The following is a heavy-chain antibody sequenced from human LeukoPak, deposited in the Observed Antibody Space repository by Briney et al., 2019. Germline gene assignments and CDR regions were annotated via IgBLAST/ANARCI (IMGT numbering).Heavy chain of an antibody. CDR3: ARGILPYYDFWSGYQRSYYFDY. D-gene: IGHD3-3*01. V-gene: IGHV4-34*01. J-gene: IGHJ4*02. CDR2: IYYSGST. CDR1: GGSFSGYY. Sequence: SETLSLTCAVYGGSFSGYYWSWLRQPPGKGLEWIGRIYYSGSTYYNPSLKSRVTISVDTSKNQFSLKLSSVTAADTAVYYCARGILPYYDFWSGYQRSYYFDYWGQGTLVTVSS.